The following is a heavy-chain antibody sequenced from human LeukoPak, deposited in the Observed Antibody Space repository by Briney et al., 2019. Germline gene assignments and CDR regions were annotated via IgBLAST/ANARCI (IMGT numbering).Heavy chain of an antibody. D-gene: IGHD3-3*01. Sequence: GGSLRLSCAASGYTFTGYYMHWVRQAPGQGLEWMGWINPNSGGTNYAQKFQGRVTMTRDTSISTAYMELSRLRSDDTAVYYCARDSGGDTIFGVVIKRYGMDVWGQGTTVTVSS. CDR3: ARDSGGDTIFGVVIKRYGMDV. CDR1: GYTFTGYY. J-gene: IGHJ6*02. V-gene: IGHV1-2*02. CDR2: INPNSGGT.